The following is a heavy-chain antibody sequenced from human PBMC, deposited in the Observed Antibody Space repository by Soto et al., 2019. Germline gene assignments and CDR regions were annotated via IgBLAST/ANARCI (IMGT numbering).Heavy chain of an antibody. CDR3: ARTEATTGSGAFDI. CDR1: GGTFSSYA. J-gene: IGHJ3*02. V-gene: IGHV1-69*13. CDR2: IIPIFGTA. Sequence: SVKVSCKASGGTFSSYAISWVRQAPGQGLGWMGGIIPIFGTANYAQKFQGRVTITADESTSTAYMELSSLRSEDTAVYYCARTEATTGSGAFDIWGQGTMVTVSS. D-gene: IGHD4-4*01.